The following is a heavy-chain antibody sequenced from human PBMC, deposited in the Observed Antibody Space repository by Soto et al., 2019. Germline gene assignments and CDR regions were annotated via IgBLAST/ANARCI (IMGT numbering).Heavy chain of an antibody. V-gene: IGHV3-64*02. CDR3: AKEYCSGGSCYKGLRGLYYYYYGMDV. CDR1: GFTFSSYA. CDR2: ISSNGGST. Sequence: PGGSLRLSCAASGFTFSSYAMHWVRQAPGKGLEYVSAISSNGGSTYYADSVKGRFTISRDNSKNTLYLQMNSLRAEDTAVYYCAKEYCSGGSCYKGLRGLYYYYYGMDVWGQGTTVTVSS. J-gene: IGHJ6*02. D-gene: IGHD2-15*01.